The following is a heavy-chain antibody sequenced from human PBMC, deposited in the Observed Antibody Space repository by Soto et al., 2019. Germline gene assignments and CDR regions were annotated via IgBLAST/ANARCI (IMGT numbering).Heavy chain of an antibody. CDR2: VSGNNGAS. CDR3: VRDQKYFRVNGNWFDS. D-gene: IGHD2-2*01. CDR1: GYTSADFG. V-gene: IGHV1-18*04. Sequence: ASVKVSCKTSGYTSADFGISWVRQAPGQGLEWMGWVSGNNGASNPAPKVQGRITMTLDTSTGVSYMALRSLRSDDTAIYYCVRDQKYFRVNGNWFDSWGQGTLVTVSS. J-gene: IGHJ5*01.